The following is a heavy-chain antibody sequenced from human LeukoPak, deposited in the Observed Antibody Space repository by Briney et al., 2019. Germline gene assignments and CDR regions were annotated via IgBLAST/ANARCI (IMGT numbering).Heavy chain of an antibody. J-gene: IGHJ4*02. CDR1: GFTFSSYS. V-gene: IGHV3-21*01. CDR2: ISSSSGSI. CDR3: ARDWNYYSC. D-gene: IGHD1-1*01. Sequence: GGSLRLSCAASGFTFSSYSMNWVRQAPGKGLEWDSSISSSSGSIYYADSVKGRFTISRDNAKNSLYLQTNSLRAGDTAVYYCARDWNYYSCWGQGTLVTVSS.